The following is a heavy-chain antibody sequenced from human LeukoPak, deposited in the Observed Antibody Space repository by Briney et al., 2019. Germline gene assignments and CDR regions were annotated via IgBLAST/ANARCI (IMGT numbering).Heavy chain of an antibody. D-gene: IGHD5-18*01. CDR3: TREGTAIDWFDP. J-gene: IGHJ5*02. CDR1: GGTFSSYS. Sequence: ASVKVSCKDSGGTFSSYSINWVRQATGQGLEWMGWMNPNSGNTDYAQKFQGRVTMTRNTSISTAYVELSSLRSEDTAVYYCTREGTAIDWFDPWGQGTLVTVSS. CDR2: MNPNSGNT. V-gene: IGHV1-8*02.